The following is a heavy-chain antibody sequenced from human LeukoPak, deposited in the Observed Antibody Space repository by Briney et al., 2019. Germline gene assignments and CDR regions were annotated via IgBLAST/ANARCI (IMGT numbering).Heavy chain of an antibody. D-gene: IGHD6-19*01. CDR3: AKSWPFPRPGIAVAGRHYFDY. V-gene: IGHV3-23*01. Sequence: PGGSLRLSCAASGFTFDDYAMSWVRQAPGKGLEWVSAISGSGGSTYYADSVKGRFTISRDNSENTLYLQMNSLRAEDTAVYYCAKSWPFPRPGIAVAGRHYFDYWGQGTLVTVSS. CDR1: GFTFDDYA. CDR2: ISGSGGST. J-gene: IGHJ4*02.